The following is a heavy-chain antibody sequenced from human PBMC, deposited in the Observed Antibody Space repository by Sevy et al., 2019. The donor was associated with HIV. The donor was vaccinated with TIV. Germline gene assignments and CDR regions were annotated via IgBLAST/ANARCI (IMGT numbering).Heavy chain of an antibody. J-gene: IGHJ1*01. D-gene: IGHD1-26*01. Sequence: ASVKVSCKASGYTFTNYHITWVRQAPGQGLEWMGRITPNNGDTNYAQRLQGRVTMTTDTSTSTVYMELRSLRSDDTAVYYCARAPSGSQGPGQSFQHWGQGTLVTVSS. CDR3: ARAPSGSQGPGQSFQH. CDR1: GYTFTNYH. V-gene: IGHV1-18*01. CDR2: ITPNNGDT.